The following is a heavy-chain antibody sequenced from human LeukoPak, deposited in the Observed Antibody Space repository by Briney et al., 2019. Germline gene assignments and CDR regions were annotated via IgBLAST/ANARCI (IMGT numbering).Heavy chain of an antibody. J-gene: IGHJ4*02. CDR3: ARGFYYYDSSHLDY. Sequence: GGSLRLSCAASGFTFSSYGMHWVRQAPGKGLEWVAVISYDGSNKYYADSVKGRFTISRDNSKNTLYLQMNSLRAEDTAVYYCARGFYYYDSSHLDYWGQGTLVTVSS. CDR1: GFTFSSYG. D-gene: IGHD3-22*01. V-gene: IGHV3-30*03. CDR2: ISYDGSNK.